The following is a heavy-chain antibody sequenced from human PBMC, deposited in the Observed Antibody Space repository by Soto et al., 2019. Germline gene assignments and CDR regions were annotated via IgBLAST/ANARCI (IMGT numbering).Heavy chain of an antibody. CDR1: GFTFSSFA. CDR2: IGSRGDST. D-gene: IGHD6-19*01. Sequence: EVQLLESGGGLIQTGGSLGLSCAASGFTFSSFAMSWVRQAPGKGLEWVSAIGSRGDSTYYADSVKGRFTISRDNSKNTLYLQMNSLRAEDTAVYYCAKDLIYGYNSGRPFDSWGQGTLVTVFS. J-gene: IGHJ4*02. V-gene: IGHV3-23*01. CDR3: AKDLIYGYNSGRPFDS.